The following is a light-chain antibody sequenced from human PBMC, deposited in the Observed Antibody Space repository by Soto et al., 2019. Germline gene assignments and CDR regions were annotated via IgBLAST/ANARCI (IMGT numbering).Light chain of an antibody. Sequence: QSALTQPASVSGSPGQSITISCTGTSSDVGSYNLVSWYQQHPGKAPKLMIYEGSKRPSGVSNRFSGSKSGNTASLTISGLPAEDEADYYCCSYAGSSTLVFGGGTKRTVL. CDR3: CSYAGSSTLV. CDR1: SSDVGSYNL. CDR2: EGS. V-gene: IGLV2-23*01. J-gene: IGLJ2*01.